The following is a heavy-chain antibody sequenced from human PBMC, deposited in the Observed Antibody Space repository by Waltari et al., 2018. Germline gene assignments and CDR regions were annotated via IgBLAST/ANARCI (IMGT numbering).Heavy chain of an antibody. Sequence: EVQLVESGGGLVQPGGSLRLSCAASGFPFSSYWMRWVRQAPGKGLEWVANIKQDGSEKYYVDSVKGRFTISRDNAKNSLYLQMNSLRAEDTAVYYCARDLIVVVVASEGYFDYWGQGTLVTVSS. D-gene: IGHD2-15*01. CDR3: ARDLIVVVVASEGYFDY. CDR1: GFPFSSYW. J-gene: IGHJ4*02. CDR2: IKQDGSEK. V-gene: IGHV3-7*01.